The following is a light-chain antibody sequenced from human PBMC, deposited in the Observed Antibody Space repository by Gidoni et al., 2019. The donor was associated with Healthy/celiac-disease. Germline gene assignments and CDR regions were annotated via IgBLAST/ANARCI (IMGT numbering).Light chain of an antibody. CDR1: QSVSSN. CDR2: GAS. CDR3: QQYNNWPLLT. J-gene: IGKJ4*01. Sequence: EIVMTQSPATLSVSPGERATLSCSASQSVSSNLAWYQQKPGQAPRPLIYGASTRATGIPARFSGSGSGTEFTLTISSLQSEDFAVYYCQQYNNWPLLTFGGGTKVEIK. V-gene: IGKV3-15*01.